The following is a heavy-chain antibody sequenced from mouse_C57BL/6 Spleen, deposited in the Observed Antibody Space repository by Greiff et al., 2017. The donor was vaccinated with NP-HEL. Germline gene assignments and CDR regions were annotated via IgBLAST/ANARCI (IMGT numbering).Heavy chain of an antibody. CDR3: ARSSTGFYAMDY. CDR1: GYTFTSYW. D-gene: IGHD3-2*02. J-gene: IGHJ4*01. Sequence: QVQLQQPGAELVMPGASVKLSCKASGYTFTSYWMHWVKQRPGQGLEWIGEIDPSDSYTKYTQKFKGKSTLTVDKSSSTAYMQLSSLTSEDSAVYYFARSSTGFYAMDYWGQGTSVTVSS. CDR2: IDPSDSYT. V-gene: IGHV1-69*01.